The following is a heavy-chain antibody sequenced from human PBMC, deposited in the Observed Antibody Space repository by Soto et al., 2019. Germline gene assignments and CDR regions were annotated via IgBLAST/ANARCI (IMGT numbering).Heavy chain of an antibody. J-gene: IGHJ5*02. CDR3: ARGFGGYSWFDP. CDR2: IYYNGNT. D-gene: IGHD3-22*01. V-gene: IGHV4-39*02. CDR1: GGSISGRSYY. Sequence: LSLTCTVSGGSISGRSYYRAWIRQPPGKGLEWIATIYYNGNTYYNPSLKSRATISVDASDNRFSLKLRSVTAADTAVYYCARGFGGYSWFDPWGQGTLVTAPQ.